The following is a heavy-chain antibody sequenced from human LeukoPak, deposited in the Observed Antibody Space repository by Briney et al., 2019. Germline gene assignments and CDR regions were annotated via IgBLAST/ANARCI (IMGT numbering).Heavy chain of an antibody. CDR2: IYYSGST. J-gene: IGHJ4*02. Sequence: SETLSLTCTVSGGSISSGGYYWSWIRQHPGKGLEWIGYIYYSGSTNYNPSLKSRVTISVDTSKNQFSLKLSSVTAADTAVYYCARYSSGWYYFDYRGQGTLVTVSS. D-gene: IGHD6-19*01. V-gene: IGHV4-61*08. CDR1: GGSISSGGYY. CDR3: ARYSSGWYYFDY.